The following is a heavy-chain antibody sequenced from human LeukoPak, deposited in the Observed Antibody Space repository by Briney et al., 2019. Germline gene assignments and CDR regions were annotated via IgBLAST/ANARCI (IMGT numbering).Heavy chain of an antibody. J-gene: IGHJ6*02. CDR1: GYTFTDYY. CDR2: ISPYSGGT. D-gene: IGHD6-13*01. CDR3: ARVRIGQQLDKYYYYAMDV. Sequence: ASVKVSCKASGYTFTDYYMHWVRQAPGQGLEWMGWISPYSGGTNYAQNIQGRVTMTTDTSISTAYMEVSMLRSDDTAVYYCARVRIGQQLDKYYYYAMDVWGQGTTVSVS. V-gene: IGHV1-2*02.